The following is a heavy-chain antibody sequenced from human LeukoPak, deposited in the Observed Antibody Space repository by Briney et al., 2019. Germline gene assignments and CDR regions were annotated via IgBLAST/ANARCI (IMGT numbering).Heavy chain of an antibody. CDR3: ARRERMSGHFPY. Sequence: SETLSLTCTVSDGSISSGSYYWAWIRQPPGKGLEYIGNVYYSGSTYYNPSLKSRVSISVDTSKNQFSLKLSSVTVADTAFYYCARRERMSGHFPYWGQGTLVTLSS. D-gene: IGHD1-26*01. V-gene: IGHV4-39*07. CDR2: VYYSGST. J-gene: IGHJ4*02. CDR1: DGSISSGSYY.